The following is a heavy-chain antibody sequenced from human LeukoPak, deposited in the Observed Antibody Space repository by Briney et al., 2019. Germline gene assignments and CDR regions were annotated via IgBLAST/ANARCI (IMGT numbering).Heavy chain of an antibody. CDR1: GDSGSSNSVT. J-gene: IGHJ5*02. D-gene: IGHD2-2*01. CDR3: ARRLTQYDCFDP. Sequence: SQTLSLTCAISGDSGSSNSVTWNWIRQSPSRDLEWLGRTYYRSTWYNDYAVSVRGRITVNPDTSTNQFSLHLNSVTPEDTAVYYCARRLTQYDCFDPWGQGILVTVSS. V-gene: IGHV6-1*01. CDR2: TYYRSTWYN.